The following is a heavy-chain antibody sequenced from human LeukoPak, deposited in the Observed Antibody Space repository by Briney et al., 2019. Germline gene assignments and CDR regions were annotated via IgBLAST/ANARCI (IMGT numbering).Heavy chain of an antibody. D-gene: IGHD4-17*01. V-gene: IGHV3-73*01. Sequence: GGSLRLSCAASGFTFSGSAMPWVRQASGKGLEWVGRIRSKANSYATAYAASVKGRFTISRDDSKNTAYLQMNSLKTEDTAMYYCTRRSWSDYGDFNDYWGQGTLVTVSS. CDR1: GFTFSGSA. CDR2: IRSKANSYAT. J-gene: IGHJ4*02. CDR3: TRRSWSDYGDFNDY.